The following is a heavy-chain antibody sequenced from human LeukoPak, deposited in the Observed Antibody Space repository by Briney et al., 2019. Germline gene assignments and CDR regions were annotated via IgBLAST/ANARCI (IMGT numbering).Heavy chain of an antibody. CDR3: ARGHWFDP. V-gene: IGHV4-34*01. Sequence: PSETLSLTCAVYGWSFRGYYWSWIRQPPGKGLEWIGEINHSGSTNYNPSLKSRVTISVDTSKNQFSLKLSSVTAADTAVYYCARGHWFDPWGQGTLVTVSP. CDR2: INHSGST. CDR1: GWSFRGYY. J-gene: IGHJ5*02.